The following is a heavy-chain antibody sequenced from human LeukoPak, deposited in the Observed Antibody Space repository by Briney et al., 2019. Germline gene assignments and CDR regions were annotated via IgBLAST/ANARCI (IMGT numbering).Heavy chain of an antibody. CDR3: ARVDTAMLFEDY. CDR2: IYPGDSDT. CDR1: GYSFTFYW. D-gene: IGHD5-18*01. Sequence: RGESLKISCKGSGYSFTFYWIGWVPQMPGKGLEWMGIIYPGDSDTTYSPSFQGQVTISADKSIGTAYVQWSSLKASDTAMYYCARVDTAMLFEDYWGQGTLVTVSS. J-gene: IGHJ4*02. V-gene: IGHV5-51*01.